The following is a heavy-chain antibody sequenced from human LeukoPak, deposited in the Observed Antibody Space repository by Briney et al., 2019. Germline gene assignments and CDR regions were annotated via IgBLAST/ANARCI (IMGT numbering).Heavy chain of an antibody. CDR2: ISYDGSNK. Sequence: GGSLRLSCAASGFTFSSYGMHWVRQAPGKGLEWVAVISYDGSNKYYADSVKGRFTISRDNSKNTLYLQMNSLRAEETAVYYCAKTQSLDYWGQGTLVTVSS. J-gene: IGHJ4*02. CDR3: AKTQSLDY. CDR1: GFTFSSYG. V-gene: IGHV3-30*18.